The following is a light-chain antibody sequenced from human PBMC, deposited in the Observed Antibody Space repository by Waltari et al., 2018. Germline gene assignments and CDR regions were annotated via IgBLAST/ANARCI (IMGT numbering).Light chain of an antibody. CDR1: QSVSRA. V-gene: IGKV3-20*01. CDR2: GAS. Sequence: EIVLTQSPGSLSSSPGERVTLSCRASQSVSRAFAWYQQKPGQAPRLLIFGASNRATGIPDRFRGSGSETDFSHTISRLEPEDFAVYYCQHYVRLPATFGRGTKVEIK. CDR3: QHYVRLPAT. J-gene: IGKJ1*01.